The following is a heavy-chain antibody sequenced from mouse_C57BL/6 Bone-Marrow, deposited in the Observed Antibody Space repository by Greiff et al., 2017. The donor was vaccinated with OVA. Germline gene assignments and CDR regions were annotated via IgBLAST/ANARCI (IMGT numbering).Heavy chain of an antibody. CDR3: ARGGSSDAMDY. CDR2: IYPRDGST. Sequence: VQLVESGPELVKPGASVTLSCKASGYTFTSYDINWVKQRPGQGLEWIGWIYPRDGSTKYNEKFKGKATLTVDTSSSTAYMELHSLTSEDSAVYFCARGGSSDAMDYWGQGTSVTVSS. CDR1: GYTFTSYD. D-gene: IGHD1-1*01. J-gene: IGHJ4*01. V-gene: IGHV1-85*01.